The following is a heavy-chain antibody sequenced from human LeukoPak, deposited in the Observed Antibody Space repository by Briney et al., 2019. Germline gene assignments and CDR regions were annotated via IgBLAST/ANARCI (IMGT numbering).Heavy chain of an antibody. CDR2: IYNSGAKI. CDR3: AKDVAPDSGWDLDY. CDR1: GLTFSTYS. D-gene: IGHD6-19*01. V-gene: IGHV3-23*01. J-gene: IGHJ4*02. Sequence: GGSLRLSCAVSGLTFSTYSMAWVRLGPGKGLEWVSSIYNSGAKIFYADSVKGRFTSSRDNSKNMLYLQMNSLRVEDTAVYYCAKDVAPDSGWDLDYWGQGTLVTVSS.